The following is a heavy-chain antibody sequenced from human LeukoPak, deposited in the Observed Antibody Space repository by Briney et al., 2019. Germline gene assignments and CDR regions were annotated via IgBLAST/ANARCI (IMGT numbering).Heavy chain of an antibody. CDR3: AGQFDP. V-gene: IGHV4-61*02. CDR2: IYTSGST. CDR1: GGSISSGSYY. Sequence: PSETLSLTCTVSGGSISSGSYYWSWIRQPAGKGLEWIGRIYTSGSTNYNPSLKSRVTISVDTSKNQFSLKLSSVTAADTAVYYCAGQFDPWGQGTLVTVYS. J-gene: IGHJ5*02.